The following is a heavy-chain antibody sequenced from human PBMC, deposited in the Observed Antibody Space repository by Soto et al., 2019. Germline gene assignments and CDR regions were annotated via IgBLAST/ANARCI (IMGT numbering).Heavy chain of an antibody. D-gene: IGHD2-21*02. V-gene: IGHV3-21*01. J-gene: IGHJ6*02. CDR2: ISSSGDT. Sequence: GGSLRLSCAASGFTFGSYSMHWVRQAPGKGLEWVSSISSSGDTYYADSLKGRLTISRDYAKNSLSLQMNSLRAEDTAVYYCAREETAWPLAYGLDVWGQGTTVTVSS. CDR1: GFTFGSYS. CDR3: AREETAWPLAYGLDV.